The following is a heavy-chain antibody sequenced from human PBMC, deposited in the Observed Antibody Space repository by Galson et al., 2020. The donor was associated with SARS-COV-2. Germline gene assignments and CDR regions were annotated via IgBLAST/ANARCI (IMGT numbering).Heavy chain of an antibody. CDR1: TFTFSDYA. J-gene: IGHJ3*02. CDR2: ISHNGGVT. D-gene: IGHD6-25*01. Sequence: GESLKISCSATTFTFSDYAMFWVRQAPGKGLEYVSTISHNGGVTYYTDSVKGRFTIARDNSQNTLYLLMSSLRAEDTAVYYCVKSTATTISRGTFDIWGQGTMVTVSS. CDR3: VKSTATTISRGTFDI. V-gene: IGHV3-64D*08.